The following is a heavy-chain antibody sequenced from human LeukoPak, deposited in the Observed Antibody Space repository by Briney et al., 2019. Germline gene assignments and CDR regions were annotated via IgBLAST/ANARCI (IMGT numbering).Heavy chain of an antibody. Sequence: GESLKISCKGSGYSFISYWIGWVRQMPGKGLEWTGIIYPGDSDTRYSPSFQGQVTISADKSISTAYLQWSSLKASDTAMYYCARRPLSGSSWDYGMDVWGKGTTVTVSS. D-gene: IGHD6-13*01. CDR3: ARRPLSGSSWDYGMDV. CDR2: IYPGDSDT. CDR1: GYSFISYW. J-gene: IGHJ6*04. V-gene: IGHV5-51*01.